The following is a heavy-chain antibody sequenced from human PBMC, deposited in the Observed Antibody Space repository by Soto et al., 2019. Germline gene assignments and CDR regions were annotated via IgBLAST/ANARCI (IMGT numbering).Heavy chain of an antibody. V-gene: IGHV1-24*01. Sequence: QVQLVQSGAEVKKPGASVKVSCKVSGYTLTELSMHWVRQAPGKGLEWMGGFDPEDGETIYAQKFQGRVTITEATATDTAYMELSSRRSEDTAVYYCAPVSGSAVGSYSGFYNWFDPWGQGTLVTVSS. D-gene: IGHD1-26*01. CDR3: APVSGSAVGSYSGFYNWFDP. CDR2: FDPEDGET. J-gene: IGHJ5*02. CDR1: GYTLTELS.